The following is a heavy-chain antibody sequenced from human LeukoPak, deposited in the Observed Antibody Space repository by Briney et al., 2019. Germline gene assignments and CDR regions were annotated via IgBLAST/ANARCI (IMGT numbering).Heavy chain of an antibody. CDR3: ARVVVRGVIIDH. V-gene: IGHV4-59*01. J-gene: IGHJ4*02. CDR1: GGSIRSYY. Sequence: NPSETLSLTFTVSGGSIRSYYWSWIRQPPGKGLEWIGYIDYSGSTNYNPSLRSRVTISVDTSKNQIALKLSSVTAADTAVYYCARVVVRGVIIDHWGQGTLVTVSS. CDR2: IDYSGST. D-gene: IGHD3-10*01.